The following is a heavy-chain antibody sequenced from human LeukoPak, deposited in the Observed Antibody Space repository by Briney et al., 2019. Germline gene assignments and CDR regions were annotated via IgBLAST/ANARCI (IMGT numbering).Heavy chain of an antibody. CDR2: IYTSEST. J-gene: IGHJ4*02. CDR3: ARGLYGASGY. Sequence: HPSETLSLTCTVSGGSISSYYWSWIRQPAGKGLEWIGHIYTSESTNYNPPLKSRVTMSVDTSKNQFSLKLTSVTAADTAVYYCARGLYGASGYWGQGTLVTVSS. D-gene: IGHD4-17*01. V-gene: IGHV4-4*07. CDR1: GGSISSYY.